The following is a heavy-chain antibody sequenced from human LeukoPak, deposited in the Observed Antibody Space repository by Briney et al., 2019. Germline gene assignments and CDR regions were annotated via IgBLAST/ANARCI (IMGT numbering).Heavy chain of an antibody. Sequence: ASVKVSCKASGYTFTSYYMHWVRQAPGQGLEWMGIINPSGGSTSYAQKFQGRVTMTRDTSTSTVYMELCSLRSEDTAVYYCARATYNDITMIVVVIDDAFDIWGQGTMVTVSS. CDR3: ARATYNDITMIVVVIDDAFDI. V-gene: IGHV1-46*01. CDR2: INPSGGST. CDR1: GYTFTSYY. D-gene: IGHD3-22*01. J-gene: IGHJ3*02.